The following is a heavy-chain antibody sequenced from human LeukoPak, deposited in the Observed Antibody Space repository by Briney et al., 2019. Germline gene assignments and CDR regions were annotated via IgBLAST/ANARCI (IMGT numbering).Heavy chain of an antibody. CDR3: ARENWRSKSIDFDS. CDR1: GGSINSFY. CDR2: IYSSGST. V-gene: IGHV4-4*07. Sequence: PSETLSLICTASGGSINSFYWTWIRQPAGKGLEWIGRIYSSGSTNFNPSLKSRVTMSVDTSKNQFSLRLSSVTAADTAAYFCARENWRSKSIDFDSWGQGTLVTVSS. D-gene: IGHD6-6*01. J-gene: IGHJ4*02.